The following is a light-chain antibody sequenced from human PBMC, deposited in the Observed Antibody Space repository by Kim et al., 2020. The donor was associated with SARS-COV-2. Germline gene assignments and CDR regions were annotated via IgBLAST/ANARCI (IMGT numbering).Light chain of an antibody. CDR1: SNNVGNQG. Sequence: LTQPPSVSKGLRQTATLTCTGNSNNVGNQGAAWLQQHQGHPPKLLSYRNNNRPSGISERLSVSRSGNTASLTITALQPEDEADYYCSAWDSSLSAWVFGGGTQLTVL. CDR3: SAWDSSLSAWV. J-gene: IGLJ3*02. CDR2: RNN. V-gene: IGLV10-54*01.